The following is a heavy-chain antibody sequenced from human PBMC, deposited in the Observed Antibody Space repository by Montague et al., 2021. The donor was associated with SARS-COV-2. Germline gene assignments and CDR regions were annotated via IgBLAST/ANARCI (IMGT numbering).Heavy chain of an antibody. V-gene: IGHV6-1*01. J-gene: IGHJ6*02. D-gene: IGHD1-1*01. Sequence: CAISEDSVSSNSATWNWVRQSPSRGLEWLGRTYYRSKWYNDYAVSVRGRVTINPDTSKNQFSLQLNSVTPEDEAIYYCTSGREGNYNVMDVWGQGTTVTVSS. CDR2: TYYRSKWYN. CDR1: EDSVSSNSAT. CDR3: TSGREGNYNVMDV.